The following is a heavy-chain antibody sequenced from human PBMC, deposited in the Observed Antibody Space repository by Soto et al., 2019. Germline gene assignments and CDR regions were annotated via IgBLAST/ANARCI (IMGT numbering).Heavy chain of an antibody. CDR2: IYYSGST. Sequence: SETLSLTCTVSGGSISSYYWTWIRQPPGKGLEWIGYIYYSGSTYYNPSLKSRVTISVDTSKNQFSLRLNSVTAADTAVYYCARRTVTTIYYYRMDGWGQGTTVTVSS. J-gene: IGHJ6*02. CDR3: ARRTVTTIYYYRMDG. CDR1: GGSISSYY. D-gene: IGHD4-17*01. V-gene: IGHV4-59*01.